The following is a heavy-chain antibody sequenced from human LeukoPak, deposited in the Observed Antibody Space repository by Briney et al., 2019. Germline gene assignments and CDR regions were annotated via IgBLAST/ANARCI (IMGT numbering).Heavy chain of an antibody. Sequence: ASVKVSCKASGYTFTGYYMHWVRQAPGQGLEWMGWISVYNGNSNYAQNLQGRVTMTTDTSTSTAYMELRSLRSDDTAVYYCARVPSYSSSWYFSDYWGQGTLVTVSS. V-gene: IGHV1-18*04. CDR1: GYTFTGYY. CDR2: ISVYNGNS. J-gene: IGHJ4*02. CDR3: ARVPSYSSSWYFSDY. D-gene: IGHD6-13*01.